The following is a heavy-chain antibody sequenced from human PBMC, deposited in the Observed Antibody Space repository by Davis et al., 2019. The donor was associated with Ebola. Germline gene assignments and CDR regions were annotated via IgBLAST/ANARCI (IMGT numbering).Heavy chain of an antibody. CDR2: ISSSSSYI. J-gene: IGHJ3*02. V-gene: IGHV3-21*01. D-gene: IGHD3-3*01. CDR3: ARGFWSGYPRIRFGGWAFDI. Sequence: PGGSLRLSCAASGFTFSSYSMNWVRQAPGKGLEWVSSISSSSSYIYYADSVKGRFTISRDNAKNSLYLQMNSLRAEDTAVYYCARGFWSGYPRIRFGGWAFDIWGQGTMVTVSS. CDR1: GFTFSSYS.